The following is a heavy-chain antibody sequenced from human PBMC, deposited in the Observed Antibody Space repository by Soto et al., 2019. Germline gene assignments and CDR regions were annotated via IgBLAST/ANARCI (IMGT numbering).Heavy chain of an antibody. Sequence: EVQLLESGVGLVQPGGSLRLSCAASGFTFSSYAMTWVRQAPGKGLEWVSAISGSGGSTYYAASVKGRFTISRDNSKNTLYLQMNSLRAEDTAVYYCAKDSTFDSSGYYSYWGQGTLVTVSS. J-gene: IGHJ4*02. V-gene: IGHV3-23*01. D-gene: IGHD3-22*01. CDR1: GFTFSSYA. CDR3: AKDSTFDSSGYYSY. CDR2: ISGSGGST.